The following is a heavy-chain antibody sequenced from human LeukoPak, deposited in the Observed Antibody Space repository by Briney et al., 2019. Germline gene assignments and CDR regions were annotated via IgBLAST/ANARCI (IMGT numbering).Heavy chain of an antibody. Sequence: SSETLSLTCTVSGVSISSYYGNWLRQPPGKGLEWVGYIYYSGSTNSSGSTNYNPSLTSRATILVDTSKNQFSLKLTSVTAADTAVYYCARGGRITMITYWGQGTLVTVSS. CDR3: ARGGRITMITY. CDR1: GVSISSYY. J-gene: IGHJ4*02. CDR2: IYYSGSTNSSGST. V-gene: IGHV4-59*01. D-gene: IGHD3-22*01.